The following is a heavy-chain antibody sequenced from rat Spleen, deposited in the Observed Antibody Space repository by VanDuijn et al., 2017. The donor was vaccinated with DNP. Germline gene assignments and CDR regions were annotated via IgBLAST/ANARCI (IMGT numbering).Heavy chain of an antibody. CDR2: VSSGGTP. D-gene: IGHD1-1*01. J-gene: IGHJ3*01. CDR1: GFSLTIYS. Sequence: QVQLKESGPGLVQPSQTLSLTCTVAGFSLTIYSVHWVRQPPGKGLEWIAAVSSGGTPYYNSGLKSRLSISRDTSKSQVFLKMNSLQTEDTAMYFCTRVYYSPDDWFAYLGQGTLVTVSS. V-gene: IGHV2-6*01. CDR3: TRVYYSPDDWFAY.